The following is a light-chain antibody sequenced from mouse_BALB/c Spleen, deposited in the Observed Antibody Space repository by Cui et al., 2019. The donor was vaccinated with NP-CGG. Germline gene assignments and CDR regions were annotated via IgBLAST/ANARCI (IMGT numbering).Light chain of an antibody. CDR1: TGAVTTSNY. CDR3: ALWYNNHWV. J-gene: IGLJ1*01. V-gene: IGLV1*01. CDR2: VIN. Sequence: QAAVVPESAPTTSPGETVTFTCRSSTGAVTTSNYANWVQEKPDHLFTGLIGVINNRVPGVPARFSGSLIGDKAALTITGAQTEDEAIYFCALWYNNHWVFGGGTKLTVL.